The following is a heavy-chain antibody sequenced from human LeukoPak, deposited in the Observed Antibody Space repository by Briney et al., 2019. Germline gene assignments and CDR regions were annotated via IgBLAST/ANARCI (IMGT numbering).Heavy chain of an antibody. CDR2: IRISSSYI. CDR3: ARGDDYILFDY. J-gene: IGHJ4*02. V-gene: IGHV3-21*01. CDR1: GFIFRSYA. Sequence: GGSLRLSCAASGFIFRSYAMNWVRQAPGKGLEWVSSIRISSSYIYYADSVKGRFTISRDNAKNTLYLQMNSLRAEDTAVYYCARGDDYILFDYWGQGTLVTVSS. D-gene: IGHD4-11*01.